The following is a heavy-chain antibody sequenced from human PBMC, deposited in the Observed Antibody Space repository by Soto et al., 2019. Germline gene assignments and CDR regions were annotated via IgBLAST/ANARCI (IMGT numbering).Heavy chain of an antibody. CDR2: ISYDGSNK. J-gene: IGHJ5*02. Sequence: GGSLRLSCAASGFTFSSYAMHWVRQAPGKGLEGVAVISYDGSNKYYADSVKGRFTISRDNSKNTLYLQMNTLRAEDPAVYYCARAPYYDSLTGPRGFHPRGQGTLVPVSS. CDR3: ARAPYYDSLTGPRGFHP. CDR1: GFTFSSYA. D-gene: IGHD3-9*01. V-gene: IGHV3-30*04.